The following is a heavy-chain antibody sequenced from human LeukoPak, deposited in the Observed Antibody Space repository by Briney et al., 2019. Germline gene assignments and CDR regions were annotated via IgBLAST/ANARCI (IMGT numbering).Heavy chain of an antibody. CDR2: INPNSGGT. CDR3: ARDRKVRGVITLDY. V-gene: IGHV1-2*04. CDR1: GYTFTGYY. J-gene: IGHJ4*02. D-gene: IGHD3-10*01. Sequence: ASVKVSCKASGYTFTGYYMHWVRQAPGQGLEWMGWINPNSGGTNYAQKFQGWVTMTRDTSISTAYMELSRLRSDDTAVYYCARDRKVRGVITLDYWGQGTLVTVSS.